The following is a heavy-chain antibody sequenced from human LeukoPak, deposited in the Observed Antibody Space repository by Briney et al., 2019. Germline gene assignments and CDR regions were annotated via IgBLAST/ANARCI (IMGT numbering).Heavy chain of an antibody. J-gene: IGHJ4*02. CDR3: ARVAYCSGGGCYATSFDY. Sequence: PGGSLRLSCAASGFTFSRYWMHWVRQAPGKGLVWXXXXXXDGSSTSNADSVKGRFTISRDNSKNTLYLQMNSLRAEDTAVYYCARVAYCSGGGCYATSFDYWGQGTLVTVSS. CDR1: GFTFSRYW. CDR2: XXXDGSST. V-gene: IGHV3-74*01. D-gene: IGHD2-15*01.